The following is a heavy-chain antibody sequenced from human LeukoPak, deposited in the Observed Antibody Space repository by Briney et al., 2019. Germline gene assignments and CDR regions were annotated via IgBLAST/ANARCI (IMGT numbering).Heavy chain of an antibody. D-gene: IGHD1-26*01. CDR3: ARSWVIYLVGEDAFDI. J-gene: IGHJ3*02. CDR2: ISAYNGNT. CDR1: GYTFTGYY. V-gene: IGHV1-18*04. Sequence: GASVKVSCKASGYTFTGYYMHWVRQAPGQGLEWMGWISAYNGNTNYAQKLQGRVTMTTDTSTSTAYMELRSLRSDDTAVYYCARSWVIYLVGEDAFDIWGQGTMVTVSS.